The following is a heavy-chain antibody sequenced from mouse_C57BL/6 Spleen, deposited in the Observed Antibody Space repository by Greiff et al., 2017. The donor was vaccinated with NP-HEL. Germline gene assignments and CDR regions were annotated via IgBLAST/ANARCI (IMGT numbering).Heavy chain of an antibody. CDR2: IDPSDSYT. D-gene: IGHD3-2*02. Sequence: QVQLKQPGAELVKPGASVKLSCKASGYNFTSYWMQWVKQRPGQGLEWIGEIDPSDSYTNYNQKFKGKATLTVDTSSSTAYMQLSSLTSEDSAVYYCARGAQATPYYFDYWGQGTTLTVSS. CDR1: GYNFTSYW. V-gene: IGHV1-50*01. CDR3: ARGAQATPYYFDY. J-gene: IGHJ2*01.